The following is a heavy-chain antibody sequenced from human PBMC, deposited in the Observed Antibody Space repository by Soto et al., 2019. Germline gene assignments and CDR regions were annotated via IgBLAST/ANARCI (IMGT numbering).Heavy chain of an antibody. J-gene: IGHJ3*02. Sequence: GGSLRLPCAASGFTFSNYARHWVRQAPGKGLDWVAVISYDGSNKYYADSVKGRFTISRDNSKNTLYLQMNSLRAEDTAVYYCARDGGLWPYAFDMWGQGTMVTV. CDR2: ISYDGSNK. V-gene: IGHV3-30-3*01. CDR1: GFTFSNYA. D-gene: IGHD3-10*01. CDR3: ARDGGLWPYAFDM.